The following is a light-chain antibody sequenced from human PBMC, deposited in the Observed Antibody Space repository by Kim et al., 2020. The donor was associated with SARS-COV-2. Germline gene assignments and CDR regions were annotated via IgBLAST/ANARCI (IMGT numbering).Light chain of an antibody. CDR2: GNS. CDR3: QSYDNRLSGSV. J-gene: IGLJ2*01. Sequence: GVTLACSGSNFNSGEGADVHWYHQLPGTAPKLLIYGNSNRPSGVPDRFSGSKSGTSASLAITGLQAEDEADYYCQSYDNRLSGSVFGGGTKVTVL. V-gene: IGLV1-40*01. CDR1: NFNSGEGAD.